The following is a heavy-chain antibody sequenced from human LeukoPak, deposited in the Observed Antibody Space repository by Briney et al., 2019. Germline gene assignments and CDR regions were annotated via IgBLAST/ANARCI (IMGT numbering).Heavy chain of an antibody. CDR2: INPNSGGT. J-gene: IGHJ5*02. CDR3: ARLGFQPAYCSSTSCYVGWFDP. Sequence: ASVKVSCKASGYTFTGYYMHWVRQAPGQGLEWMGWINPNSGGTNYAQKFQGRVTMTRDTSISTAYLQWSSLKASDTAMYYCARLGFQPAYCSSTSCYVGWFDPWGQGTLVTVSS. V-gene: IGHV1-2*02. CDR1: GYTFTGYY. D-gene: IGHD2-2*01.